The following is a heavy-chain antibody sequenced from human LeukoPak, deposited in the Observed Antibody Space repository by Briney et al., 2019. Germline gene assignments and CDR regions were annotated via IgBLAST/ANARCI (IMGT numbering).Heavy chain of an antibody. J-gene: IGHJ5*02. CDR2: ISGSGTNT. CDR3: TVQLVPSDNWFAP. D-gene: IGHD2-2*01. Sequence: PGGSLRLSCAASGFTFSSYAMSWVRQAPGKGLKWVSVISGSGTNTYYADSVKGRFTISRDNSKNTLYLQMNSLKTEDTAIYYCTVQLVPSDNWFAPWGQGTLVTVSS. CDR1: GFTFSSYA. V-gene: IGHV3-23*01.